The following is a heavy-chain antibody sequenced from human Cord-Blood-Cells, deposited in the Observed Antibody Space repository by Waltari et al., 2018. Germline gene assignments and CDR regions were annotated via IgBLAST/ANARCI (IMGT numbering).Heavy chain of an antibody. Sequence: EVQLVESGGGLVQPGGSLRLSCAASGFTFSSYSMNWVRQAPGKGLEWVSYISSSSSTIYYADSVKGRFTISRDNAKNSLYLQMNSLRDEDTAVYYCARDPGITGTNDAFDIWGQGTMVTVSS. D-gene: IGHD1-7*01. CDR3: ARDPGITGTNDAFDI. CDR2: ISSSSSTI. J-gene: IGHJ3*02. V-gene: IGHV3-48*02. CDR1: GFTFSSYS.